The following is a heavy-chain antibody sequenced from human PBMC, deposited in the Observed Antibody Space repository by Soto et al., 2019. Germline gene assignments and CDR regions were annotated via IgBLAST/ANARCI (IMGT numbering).Heavy chain of an antibody. D-gene: IGHD6-19*01. Sequence: QVQLVESGGGVVQPGRSLRLSCAASGFTFSSYGMQWVRQASGKGLEWVAVIWYDGSNKYYADSVKGRFTISRDNSKNTLYLQMNSLRAEDTAVYYCATDELRVRAGTSFDYWGQGTLVTVSS. J-gene: IGHJ4*02. CDR3: ATDELRVRAGTSFDY. V-gene: IGHV3-33*01. CDR2: IWYDGSNK. CDR1: GFTFSSYG.